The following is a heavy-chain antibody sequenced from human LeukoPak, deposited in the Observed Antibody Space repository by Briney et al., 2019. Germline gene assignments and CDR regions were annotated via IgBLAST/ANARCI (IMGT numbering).Heavy chain of an antibody. D-gene: IGHD6-19*01. J-gene: IGHJ5*02. CDR3: ARIAVAGSYNWFDP. V-gene: IGHV3-23*01. Sequence: GGSLRLSCAASGFTFSSYAMSWVRQAPGKGLEWVSAISGSGGSTYYADSVKGRFTISRDNFKNTLYLQMNSLRAEDTAVYYCARIAVAGSYNWFDPWGQGTLVTVSS. CDR1: GFTFSSYA. CDR2: ISGSGGST.